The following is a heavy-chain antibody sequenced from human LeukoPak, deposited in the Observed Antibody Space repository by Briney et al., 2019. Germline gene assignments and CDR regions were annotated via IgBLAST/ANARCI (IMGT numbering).Heavy chain of an antibody. CDR2: MNPNSGNT. Sequence: GASVKVSCKASGYTFTSYDINWVRQATGQGLEWMGWMNPNSGNTNYAQKLQGRVTMTTDTSTSTAYMELRSLRSDDTAVYYCARVDGDYYYYMDVWGKGTTVTVSS. J-gene: IGHJ6*03. CDR1: GYTFTSYD. CDR3: ARVDGDYYYYMDV. D-gene: IGHD4-17*01. V-gene: IGHV1-18*01.